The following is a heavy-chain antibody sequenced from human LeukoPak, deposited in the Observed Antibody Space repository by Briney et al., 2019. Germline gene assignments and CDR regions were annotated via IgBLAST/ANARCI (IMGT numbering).Heavy chain of an antibody. D-gene: IGHD4-17*01. CDR3: ARESIYGAGYYFDY. J-gene: IGHJ4*02. CDR2: IYYSGST. CDR1: GGSISSGGYY. Sequence: SETLSLTCTVSGGSISSGGYYWSWIRQHPGKGLEWIGYIYYSGSTYYNPSLRSRVTISVDTSKNQFSLKLSSVTAADTAVYYCARESIYGAGYYFDYWGQGTLVTVSS. V-gene: IGHV4-31*03.